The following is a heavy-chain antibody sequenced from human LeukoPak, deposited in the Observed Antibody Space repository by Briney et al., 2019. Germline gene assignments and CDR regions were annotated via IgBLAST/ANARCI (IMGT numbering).Heavy chain of an antibody. Sequence: PGGSLRLSCAASGFAFGSYYMNWVRQAPGKGLEWVANIKPDGSEENYADSVRGRFTISRDNAKNSVYLQMNSLRADDTALYYCVRGHYADYTSQGTLVTVSS. J-gene: IGHJ4*02. CDR1: GFAFGSYY. CDR2: IKPDGSEE. CDR3: VRGHYADY. V-gene: IGHV3-7*01.